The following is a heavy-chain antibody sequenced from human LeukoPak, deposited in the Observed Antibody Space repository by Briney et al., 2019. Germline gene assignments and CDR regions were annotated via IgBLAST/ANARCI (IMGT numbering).Heavy chain of an antibody. Sequence: PSETLSLTCAVSGGSISSNSYYWGWIRQPPGKGLEWIGSIYYSGSAYYNPSLKSRVPISVDTSKNQFSLKLSSVTAADTAVYYCAYCGGDCYPDAFDIWGQGTMVTVSS. J-gene: IGHJ3*02. CDR2: IYYSGSA. V-gene: IGHV4-39*01. CDR3: AYCGGDCYPDAFDI. D-gene: IGHD2-21*02. CDR1: GGSISSNSYY.